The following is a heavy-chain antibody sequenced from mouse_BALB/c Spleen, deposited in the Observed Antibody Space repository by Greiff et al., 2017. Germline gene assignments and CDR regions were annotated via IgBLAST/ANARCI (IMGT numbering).Heavy chain of an antibody. CDR2: IRNKANGYTT. CDR3: ARDRGDYDDEGYFDY. Sequence: EVQLVESGGGLVQPGGSLRLSCATSGFTFTDYYMSWVRQPPGKALEWLGFIRNKANGYTTEYSASVKGRFTISRDNSQSILYLQMNNLRAEDSATYYCARDRGDYDDEGYFDYWGQGTTLTVSS. V-gene: IGHV7-3*02. D-gene: IGHD2-4*01. J-gene: IGHJ2*01. CDR1: GFTFTDYY.